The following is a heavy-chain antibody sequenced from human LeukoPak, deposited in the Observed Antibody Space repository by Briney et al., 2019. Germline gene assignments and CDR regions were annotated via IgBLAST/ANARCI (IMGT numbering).Heavy chain of an antibody. V-gene: IGHV1-24*01. J-gene: IGHJ4*02. CDR3: ATSLGLRYFDWLSGGFDY. CDR1: GYTFTELS. Sequence: GASVKVSCKVSGYTFTELSMHWVRQAPGKGLEWMGGFDPEDGETIYAQKFQGRVTMTEDTSTDTAYMELSSLRSEDTAVYYCATSLGLRYFDWLSGGFDYWGQGTLVTVSS. D-gene: IGHD3-9*01. CDR2: FDPEDGET.